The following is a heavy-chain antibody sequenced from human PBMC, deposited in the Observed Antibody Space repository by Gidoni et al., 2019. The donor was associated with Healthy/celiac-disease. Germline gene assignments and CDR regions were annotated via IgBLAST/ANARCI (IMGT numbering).Heavy chain of an antibody. CDR3: ARMMGDSSGWYVMRYLPMGSGMDV. J-gene: IGHJ6*02. V-gene: IGHV3-33*01. CDR1: GSTFISSG. Sequence: QVPLVESGGGLVQPGRSLRLSCAAYGSTFISSGTHWARQAPVKGLAWVAGIWDDGSNKYYADSVKGRFTISRDNSKNTLYLQMNSMRAEDTAGYDCARMMGDSSGWYVMRYLPMGSGMDVWGQGTTVTVSS. CDR2: IWDDGSNK. D-gene: IGHD6-19*01.